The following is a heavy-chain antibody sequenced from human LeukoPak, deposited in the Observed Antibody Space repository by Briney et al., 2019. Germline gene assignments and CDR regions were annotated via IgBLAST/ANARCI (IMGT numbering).Heavy chain of an antibody. CDR3: ASNEYYYDSSGYYNDY. V-gene: IGHV4-38-2*01. J-gene: IGHJ4*02. CDR2: IYHSGST. CDR1: GYSISSGYY. D-gene: IGHD3-22*01. Sequence: PSETLSLTCVVSGYSISSGYYWGWIRQPPGKGLEWIGSIYHSGSTYYNPSLKSRVTISVDTSKNQFSLKLSSVTAADTAVYYCASNEYYYDSSGYYNDYWGQGTLVTVSS.